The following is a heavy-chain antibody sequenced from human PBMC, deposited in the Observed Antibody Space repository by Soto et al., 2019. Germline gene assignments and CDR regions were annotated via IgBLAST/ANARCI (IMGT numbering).Heavy chain of an antibody. J-gene: IGHJ3*02. V-gene: IGHV3-23*01. D-gene: IGHD6-19*01. CDR1: GFTFSSYA. Sequence: GGSLRLSCAASGFTFSSYAMSWVRQAPGKGLEWVSAISGSGGSTYYADSVKGRFTISRDNSKNTLYLQMNSLRAEDTAVYYCAVLQWLDDAFDIWGQGTMVTVSS. CDR3: AVLQWLDDAFDI. CDR2: ISGSGGST.